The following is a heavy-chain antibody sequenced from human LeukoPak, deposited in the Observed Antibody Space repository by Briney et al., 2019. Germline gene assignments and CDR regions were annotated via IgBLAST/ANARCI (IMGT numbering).Heavy chain of an antibody. CDR2: INPNSGGT. Sequence: ASVKVSCKASGYTFTSYGISWVRQAPGQGLEWMGWINPNSGGTNYAQKFQGRVTMTRDTSISTAYMELSRLRSDDTAVYYCARGRRAGFDYWGQGTLVTVSS. CDR1: GYTFTSYG. D-gene: IGHD6-13*01. V-gene: IGHV1-2*02. CDR3: ARGRRAGFDY. J-gene: IGHJ4*02.